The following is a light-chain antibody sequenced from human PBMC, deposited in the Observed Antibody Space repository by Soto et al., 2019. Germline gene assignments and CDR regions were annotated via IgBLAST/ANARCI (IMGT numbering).Light chain of an antibody. CDR2: DVT. V-gene: IGLV2-14*01. CDR1: SSDDGDYNY. J-gene: IGLJ1*01. CDR3: SSYSSSGTLYV. Sequence: QSALTQPASVSGSPGQSITMSCTGSSSDDGDYNYVAWYQQHPDKAPKLMIFDVTSRPSGVSNRFSGSKSGSTASLTISGLQAEDEADYLCSSYSSSGTLYVFGTGTKVTVL.